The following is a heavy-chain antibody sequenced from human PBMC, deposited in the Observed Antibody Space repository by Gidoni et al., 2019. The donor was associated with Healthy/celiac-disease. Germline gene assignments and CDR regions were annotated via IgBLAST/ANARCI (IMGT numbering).Heavy chain of an antibody. Sequence: EVQLVESGGGLVQPGGSLRLSCAASGFTFSSYWMSWVRQAPGKGLEWVANIKQDGSEKYYVDSVKGRFTISRDNAKNSLYLQMNSLRAEDTAVYYCARSQLQLLWFGELFGWFDPWGQGTLVTVSS. J-gene: IGHJ5*02. CDR3: ARSQLQLLWFGELFGWFDP. V-gene: IGHV3-7*01. D-gene: IGHD3-10*01. CDR1: GFTFSSYW. CDR2: IKQDGSEK.